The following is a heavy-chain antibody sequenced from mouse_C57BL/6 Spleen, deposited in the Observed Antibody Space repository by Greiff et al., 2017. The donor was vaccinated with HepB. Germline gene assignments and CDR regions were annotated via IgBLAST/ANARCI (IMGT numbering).Heavy chain of an antibody. CDR1: GYTFTSYW. J-gene: IGHJ4*01. Sequence: VQLQQSGAELAKPGASVKLSCKASGYTFTSYWMHWVKQRHGQGLEWIGYINPSSGYTKYNQKFKDKATLTADKSSSTAYMQLSSLTYEDSAVYYCARDLAVNYYAMDYWGQGTSVTVSS. D-gene: IGHD1-1*01. CDR3: ARDLAVNYYAMDY. CDR2: INPSSGYT. V-gene: IGHV1-7*01.